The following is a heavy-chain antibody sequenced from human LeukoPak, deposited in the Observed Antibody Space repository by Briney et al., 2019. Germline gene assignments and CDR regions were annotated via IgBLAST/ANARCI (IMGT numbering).Heavy chain of an antibody. CDR2: IYSGGST. D-gene: IGHD3-9*01. Sequence: PGGSLRLSCAASGFTVSSNYMSWVRQAPGKGLEWVSVIYSGGSTYYADSVKGRFTISRDNSKNTLYLQMNSLRAEDTAVYYCARWYYDILTGYSTGYFDYWGQGTLVTVSS. J-gene: IGHJ4*02. CDR1: GFTVSSNY. V-gene: IGHV3-66*01. CDR3: ARWYYDILTGYSTGYFDY.